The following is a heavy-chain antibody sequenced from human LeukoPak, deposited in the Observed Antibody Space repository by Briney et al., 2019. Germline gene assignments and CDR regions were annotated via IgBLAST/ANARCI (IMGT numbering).Heavy chain of an antibody. V-gene: IGHV3-21*01. CDR3: ATGAGPNTGYYFDY. J-gene: IGHJ4*02. CDR2: ISSSSSYI. D-gene: IGHD6-13*01. CDR1: GFAFSSYS. Sequence: GGSLRLSCAASGFAFSSYSMNWVRQAPGKWLEWVSSISSSSSYIYYAHSVKGRFTISRDNAKNSLYLQMNSLRAEDTAVYYCATGAGPNTGYYFDYWGQGTLVTVSS.